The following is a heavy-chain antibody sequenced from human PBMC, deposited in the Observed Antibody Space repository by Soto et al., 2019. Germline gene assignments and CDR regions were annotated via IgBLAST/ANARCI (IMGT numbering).Heavy chain of an antibody. Sequence: QVHLVESGGDVVQPGGSLRLSCAASGFHFSGYAMHWVRQAPGEGLEWVAVISYDGSDEYYADSVKGRFTISRDNSRNTLFLQMNSLRPEDTSKYYCTRVGVGFSYGSGFDYWGQGALVTVSS. CDR2: ISYDGSDE. CDR1: GFHFSGYA. J-gene: IGHJ4*02. V-gene: IGHV3-30-3*01. CDR3: TRVGVGFSYGSGFDY. D-gene: IGHD5-18*01.